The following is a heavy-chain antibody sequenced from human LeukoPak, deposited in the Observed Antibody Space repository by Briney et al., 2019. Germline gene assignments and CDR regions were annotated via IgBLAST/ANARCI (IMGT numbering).Heavy chain of an antibody. Sequence: SETLSLTCTVSGGSISSSSAYWGWIRQPPGKGLEWIGSIYYSKNTYYNPSLKSRVTISADTSKNQFSLTLGFVSATDTAVYYCVSPRGFSYGYFDYWGQGTLVTVSS. CDR1: GGSISSSSAY. D-gene: IGHD5-18*01. CDR2: IYYSKNT. CDR3: VSPRGFSYGYFDY. J-gene: IGHJ4*02. V-gene: IGHV4-39*01.